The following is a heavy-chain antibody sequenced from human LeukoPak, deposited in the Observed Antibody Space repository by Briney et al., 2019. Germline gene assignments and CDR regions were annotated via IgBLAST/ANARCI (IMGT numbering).Heavy chain of an antibody. CDR2: ISAYNGNT. CDR3: ARDLTKSLYSSGWYEDY. CDR1: GYTFTIYG. D-gene: IGHD6-19*01. Sequence: ASVKVSCTASGYTFTIYGISWVRQAPGQGLEWMGWISAYNGNTNYAQKLQGRVTMTTDTSTSTAYMELRSLRSDDTAVYYCARDLTKSLYSSGWYEDYWGQGTLVTVSS. V-gene: IGHV1-18*01. J-gene: IGHJ4*02.